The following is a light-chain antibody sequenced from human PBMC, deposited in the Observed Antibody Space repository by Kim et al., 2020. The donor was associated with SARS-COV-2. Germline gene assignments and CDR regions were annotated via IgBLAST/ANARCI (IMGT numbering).Light chain of an antibody. CDR2: EVS. Sequence: GQSVTISCTGTSSDVGGYNYVSWDQQHPGKAPKLMIYEVSKRPSGVPDRFSCSKSGNTASLTVSGLQAEDEADYYCSSYAGSNNVVFGGGTQLTVL. CDR1: SSDVGGYNY. CDR3: SSYAGSNNVV. J-gene: IGLJ2*01. V-gene: IGLV2-8*01.